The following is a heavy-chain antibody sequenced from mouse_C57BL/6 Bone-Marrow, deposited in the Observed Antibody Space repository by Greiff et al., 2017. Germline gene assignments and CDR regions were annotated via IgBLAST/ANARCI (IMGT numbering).Heavy chain of an antibody. V-gene: IGHV1-82*01. D-gene: IGHD3-2*02. CDR1: GYAFRSSW. CDR2: IYPGDGDT. Sequence: VKLMESGPELVKPGASVKISCKASGYAFRSSWMNWVKQRPGKGLEWIGRIYPGDGDTNYNGKFKGKATLTADKSSSTAYMQLSSLTSEDSAVYFCAGSGDFDYWGQGTTLTVSS. CDR3: AGSGDFDY. J-gene: IGHJ2*01.